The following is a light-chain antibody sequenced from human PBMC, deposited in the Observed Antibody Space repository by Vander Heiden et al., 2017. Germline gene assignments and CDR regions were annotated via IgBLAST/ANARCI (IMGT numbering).Light chain of an antibody. CDR1: QSISSW. J-gene: IGKJ2*01. Sequence: DIQMTQSPSMLSASVGDRVTITCRASQSISSWLAWYQQKPGKAPKLLIYKASNLESGVPSRFSGSGSGTEFILTMSSLQPDDSATYYCQQETGYSYTFGPEANLEI. CDR2: KAS. V-gene: IGKV1-5*03. CDR3: QQETGYSYT.